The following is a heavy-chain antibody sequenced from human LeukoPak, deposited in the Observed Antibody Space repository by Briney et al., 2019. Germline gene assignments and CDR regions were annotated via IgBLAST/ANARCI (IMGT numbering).Heavy chain of an antibody. D-gene: IGHD4-23*01. CDR2: IYYIGTT. J-gene: IGHJ4*02. CDR1: AGSVSSGNYY. Sequence: SETLSLTCTVSAGSVSSGNYYWHWIRQPPGEGLEWIGFIYYIGTTNYNPSLKSRVTISVDTSKNHFSLKLTSVTAADTAVYYCARAYGPNSPLYWGQGTLVTVSS. V-gene: IGHV4-61*03. CDR3: ARAYGPNSPLY.